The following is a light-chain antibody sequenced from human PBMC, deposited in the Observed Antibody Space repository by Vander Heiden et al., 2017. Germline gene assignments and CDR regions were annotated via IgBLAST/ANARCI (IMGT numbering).Light chain of an antibody. J-gene: IGLJ3*02. V-gene: IGLV2-14*01. CDR3: SSYTRSSTWV. Sequence: QSALTQPASVSGTAGQAITIYCTGTSRAGGAYQYVSWYRQYPGKAPNLMIYEISNRPSGVSNRFSGSKSGNTASLTISGLQAEDEADYYCSSYTRSSTWVFGGGTKLTVL. CDR1: SRAGGAYQY. CDR2: EIS.